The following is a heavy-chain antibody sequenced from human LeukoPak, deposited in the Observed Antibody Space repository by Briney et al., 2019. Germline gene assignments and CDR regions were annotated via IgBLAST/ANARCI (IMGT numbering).Heavy chain of an antibody. CDR2: ISPSGDIT. V-gene: IGHV3-23*01. D-gene: IGHD5-12*01. J-gene: IGHJ4*02. CDR3: AGERGGYGFY. CDR1: GFILSSHG. Sequence: GGSLRLSCAASGFILSSHGMNWVRQAPGKGLEWVSGISPSGDITYYADSVKGRFTISRDNSKNTVYLQMNSLRGDDTAVYYCAGERGGYGFYWGQGTLVTVSS.